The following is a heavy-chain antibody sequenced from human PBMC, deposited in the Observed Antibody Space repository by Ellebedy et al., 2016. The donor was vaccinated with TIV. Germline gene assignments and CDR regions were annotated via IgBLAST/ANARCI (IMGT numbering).Heavy chain of an antibody. CDR2: IIPIFGTA. V-gene: IGHV1-69*13. D-gene: IGHD3-10*01. J-gene: IGHJ4*02. Sequence: SVKVSXXASGYTFTSYAISWVRQAPGQGLEWMGGIIPIFGTANYAQKFQGRVTITADESTSTAYMELSSLRSEDTAVYYCASWARSSGSYYPYYFDYWGQGTLVTVSS. CDR1: GYTFTSYA. CDR3: ASWARSSGSYYPYYFDY.